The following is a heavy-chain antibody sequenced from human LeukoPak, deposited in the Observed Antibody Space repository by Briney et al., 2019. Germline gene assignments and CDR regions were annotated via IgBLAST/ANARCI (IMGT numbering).Heavy chain of an antibody. Sequence: SETLSLSCTVSGGSISSSSYYWGWIRQPPGKGLEWIGSIYYSGSTYYNPSLKSRVTISVDTSKNQFSLKLSSVTAADTAVYYCASEVVITSWFDPWGQGTLVTVSS. CDR1: GGSISSSSYY. CDR2: IYYSGST. J-gene: IGHJ5*02. V-gene: IGHV4-39*07. CDR3: ASEVVITSWFDP. D-gene: IGHD3-22*01.